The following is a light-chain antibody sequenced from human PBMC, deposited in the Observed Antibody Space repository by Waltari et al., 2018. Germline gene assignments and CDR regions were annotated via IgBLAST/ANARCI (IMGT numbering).Light chain of an antibody. CDR1: QSISKY. Sequence: EIVLTQSPGTLSLSPGERATLSCRASQSISKYLAWYQQKPGQAPRLLIFHASTRATGIPDWFSGSGSGTDFSLIISRLEPEDFVVYYCQKYESLPATFGQGTKVEIK. CDR3: QKYESLPAT. V-gene: IGKV3-20*01. CDR2: HAS. J-gene: IGKJ1*01.